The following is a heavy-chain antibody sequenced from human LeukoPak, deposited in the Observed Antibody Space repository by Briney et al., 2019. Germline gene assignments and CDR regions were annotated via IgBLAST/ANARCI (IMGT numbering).Heavy chain of an antibody. J-gene: IGHJ4*02. Sequence: SVKVSCKASGGTFSSYAISWVRQAPGQGLEWMGKIIPILGIANYAQKFQGRVTITADKSTSTAYMELSSLRSEDTAVYYCARVAGESQDDYWGQGTLVTVSS. CDR1: GGTFSSYA. CDR3: ARVAGESQDDY. CDR2: IIPILGIA. V-gene: IGHV1-69*04. D-gene: IGHD4-17*01.